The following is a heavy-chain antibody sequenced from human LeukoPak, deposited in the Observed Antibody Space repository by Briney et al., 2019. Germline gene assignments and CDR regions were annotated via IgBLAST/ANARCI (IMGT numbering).Heavy chain of an antibody. V-gene: IGHV3-23*01. D-gene: IGHD6-13*01. CDR3: AKDWSIAAAGSATFDY. J-gene: IGHJ4*02. CDR1: GFTFSSYW. Sequence: GGSLRLSCAASGFTFSSYWMSWVRQAPGKGLEWVSAISGSGGSTYYADSVKGRFTISRDNSKNTLYLQMNSLRAEDTAVYYCAKDWSIAAAGSATFDYWGQGTLVTVSS. CDR2: ISGSGGST.